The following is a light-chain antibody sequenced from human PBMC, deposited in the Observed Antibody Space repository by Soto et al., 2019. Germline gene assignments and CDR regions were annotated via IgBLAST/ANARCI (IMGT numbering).Light chain of an antibody. CDR1: SSDVGGYNF. J-gene: IGLJ1*01. Sequence: QSVLTQPASVSGSPGQSITISCTGTSSDVGGYNFVSWYQQHPGKAPKLMIYELTSRPSGVSNRFSGSKSGNTASLTISGLQAEDEADYYCNSYSTSSTLVFGTGTKLTVL. CDR2: ELT. V-gene: IGLV2-14*03. CDR3: NSYSTSSTLV.